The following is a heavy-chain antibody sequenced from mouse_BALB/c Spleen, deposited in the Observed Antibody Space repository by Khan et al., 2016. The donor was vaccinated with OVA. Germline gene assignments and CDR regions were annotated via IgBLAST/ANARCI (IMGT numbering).Heavy chain of an antibody. CDR1: GYEFSSQW. CDR3: ARPIYYYGSSFRAMHY. D-gene: IGHD1-1*01. V-gene: IGHV1-80*01. J-gene: IGHJ4*01. Sequence: QVQLKQSGAELVRPGSSVKISCKASGYEFSSQWMNWVKQRPGQGLEWIGQIFPGDGNTNYSGKFKGKATLTADNSSSTAYMQLSSLTSEDSAVYFCARPIYYYGSSFRAMHYWSHRTSFPVSS. CDR2: IFPGDGNT.